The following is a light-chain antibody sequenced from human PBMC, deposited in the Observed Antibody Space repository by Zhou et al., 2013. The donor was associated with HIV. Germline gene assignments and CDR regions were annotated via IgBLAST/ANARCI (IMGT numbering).Light chain of an antibody. V-gene: IGKV3-20*01. CDR3: QQYGSSPYT. CDR2: AAS. J-gene: IGKJ2*01. Sequence: EIVLTQSPGTLSLSPGERATLSCRASQSVSSSFLAWYQQKPGQAPRLLIYAASSRATGIPDRFSGSGSGTDFTLTISRLEPEDFAVYYCQQYGSSPYTFGQGT. CDR1: QSVSSSF.